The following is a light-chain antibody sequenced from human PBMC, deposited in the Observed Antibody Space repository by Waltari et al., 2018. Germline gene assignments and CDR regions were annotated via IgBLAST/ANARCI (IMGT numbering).Light chain of an antibody. J-gene: IGLJ2*01. CDR2: DES. Sequence: SYVLTQPPSVSVAPGQTARITCRGNNIGSKSVHWYQQKPGRAPVLVVHDESDRPSGIPERFSGSNSGNTATLTISRVEAGDEADYYCQVWDSSSAHVVFSGGTKLTVL. V-gene: IGLV3-21*02. CDR3: QVWDSSSAHVV. CDR1: NIGSKS.